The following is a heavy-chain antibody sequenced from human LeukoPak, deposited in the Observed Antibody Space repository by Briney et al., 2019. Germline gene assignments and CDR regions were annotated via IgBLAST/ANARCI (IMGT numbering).Heavy chain of an antibody. CDR3: ARDYCSSTSCLFDY. V-gene: IGHV1-2*06. CDR1: GYTFTAYH. Sequence: ASVKVSCKASGYTFTAYHMHWVRQAPGQGLEWMGRINPNSGVTNYAQKFQGRVTMTRDTSISTAYMELSRLRSDDTAVYYCARDYCSSTSCLFDYWGQGTLVSVSS. J-gene: IGHJ4*02. CDR2: INPNSGVT. D-gene: IGHD2-2*01.